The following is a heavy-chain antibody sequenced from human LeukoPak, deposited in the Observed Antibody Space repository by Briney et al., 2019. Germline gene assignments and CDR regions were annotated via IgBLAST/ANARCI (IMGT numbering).Heavy chain of an antibody. D-gene: IGHD3-3*01. CDR3: ARAYVLRFSPNWFDP. V-gene: IGHV1-2*02. CDR1: GYTFTGYY. J-gene: IGHJ5*02. CDR2: INPNSGGT. Sequence: GASVKVSCKASGYTFTGYYMHWVRHAPGQGLEWMGWINPNSGGTNYAQKFQGRVTMTRDTSISTAYMELSRLRSADTAVYYCARAYVLRFSPNWFDPWGQGTLVTVSS.